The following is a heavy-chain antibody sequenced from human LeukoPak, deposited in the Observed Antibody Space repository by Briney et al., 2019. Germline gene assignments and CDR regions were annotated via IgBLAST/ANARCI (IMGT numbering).Heavy chain of an antibody. CDR1: GGSISSGGYY. CDR2: IYYSGST. Sequence: SQTLSLTCTVSGGSISSGGYYWSWIRQHPGKGLEWIGYIYYSGSTYYNPSLKSRVTISVDTSKNQFSLKLSSVTAADTAVYCCASLDSRGYDAFDIWGQGTMVTVSS. J-gene: IGHJ3*02. CDR3: ASLDSRGYDAFDI. V-gene: IGHV4-31*03. D-gene: IGHD3-10*01.